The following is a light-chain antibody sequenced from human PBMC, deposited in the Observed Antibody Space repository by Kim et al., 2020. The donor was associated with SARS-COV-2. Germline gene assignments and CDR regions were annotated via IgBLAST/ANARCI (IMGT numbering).Light chain of an antibody. CDR1: QSVCSHC. Sequence: PGERATRSCRTSQSVCSHCLTWYQQKPGQAPRLLMDSVSNRATGIPDRYSGSGSGTDFTLTISRLEPEDFAVYYCQQYGMTPPYTFGRGTKLEI. J-gene: IGKJ2*01. V-gene: IGKV3-20*01. CDR2: SVS. CDR3: QQYGMTPPYT.